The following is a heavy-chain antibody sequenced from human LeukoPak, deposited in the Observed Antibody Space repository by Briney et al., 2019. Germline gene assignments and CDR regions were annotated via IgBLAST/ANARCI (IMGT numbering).Heavy chain of an antibody. J-gene: IGHJ5*02. Sequence: PGGSLRLSCAASGFTFSSYEMNWVRQAPGKGLEWVSYISSSGSTIYYADSVKGRFTISRDNAKNSLYLQMSSLRAEDTAVYYCARDRRFDSSGYYGNWFDPWGQGTLVTVSS. V-gene: IGHV3-48*03. CDR2: ISSSGSTI. D-gene: IGHD3-22*01. CDR3: ARDRRFDSSGYYGNWFDP. CDR1: GFTFSSYE.